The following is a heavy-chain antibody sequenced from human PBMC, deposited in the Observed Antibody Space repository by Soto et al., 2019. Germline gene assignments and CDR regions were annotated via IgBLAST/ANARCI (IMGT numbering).Heavy chain of an antibody. CDR1: GYTFTSYD. CDR2: MNPNSGNT. V-gene: IGHV1-8*01. Sequence: ASVKVSCKASGYTFTSYDINWVRQATGQWLEWMGWMNPNSGNTGYAQKFQGRVTMTRNTSISTAYMELSSLRSEDTAVYYCARGPERIAAAGYYYYMDVWGKGTTVTVSS. J-gene: IGHJ6*03. D-gene: IGHD6-13*01. CDR3: ARGPERIAAAGYYYYMDV.